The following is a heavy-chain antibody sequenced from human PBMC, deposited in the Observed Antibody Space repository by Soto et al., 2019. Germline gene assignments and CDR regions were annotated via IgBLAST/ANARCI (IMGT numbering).Heavy chain of an antibody. V-gene: IGHV4-30-4*01. J-gene: IGHJ4*02. D-gene: IGHD3-10*01. CDR1: GGSISSGDYY. CDR3: ARGGLWFGELRGDYYFDY. CDR2: IYYSGST. Sequence: QVQLQESGPGLVKPSQTLSLTCTVSGGSISSGDYYWSWIRQPPGKGLERFGYIYYSGSTYYNPSLKSGVSITVDTSVSQCSLKLSSVTAADTAVYCCARGGLWFGELRGDYYFDYWGQGTLVTVSS.